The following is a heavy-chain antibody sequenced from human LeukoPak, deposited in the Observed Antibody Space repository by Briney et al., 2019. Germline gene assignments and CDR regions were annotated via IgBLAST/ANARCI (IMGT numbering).Heavy chain of an antibody. Sequence: ASVTVSCKASGGSVTSYTVSWVRQAPGQGLEWMGGIMPLFGAPKYAQKFQGRVTISTDESTNTAYMEMSSLTSEDTAVYFCTRGVGTSPIYYWGQGTLVTVSS. D-gene: IGHD1-14*01. CDR3: TRGVGTSPIYY. J-gene: IGHJ4*02. CDR2: IMPLFGAP. CDR1: GGSVTSYT. V-gene: IGHV1-69*05.